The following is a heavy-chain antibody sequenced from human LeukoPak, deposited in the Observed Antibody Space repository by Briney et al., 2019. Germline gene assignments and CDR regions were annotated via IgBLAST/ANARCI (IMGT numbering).Heavy chain of an antibody. Sequence: SETLSLTCAVYGGSFSGYYWSWIRQPPGKGLEWIGEIIHSGSTNYNPSLKSRVTISVDTSKNQFSLKLSSVTAADTAVYYCARGRSSSWYLLAEYFQHWGQGTLVTVSS. CDR2: IIHSGST. J-gene: IGHJ1*01. CDR3: ARGRSSSWYLLAEYFQH. V-gene: IGHV4-34*01. D-gene: IGHD6-13*01. CDR1: GGSFSGYY.